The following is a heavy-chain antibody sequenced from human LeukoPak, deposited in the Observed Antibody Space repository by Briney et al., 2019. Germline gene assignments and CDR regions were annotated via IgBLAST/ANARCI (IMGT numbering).Heavy chain of an antibody. CDR2: ISSSSSYI. D-gene: IGHD4-11*01. J-gene: IGHJ3*02. Sequence: PGGSLRLSCVASGFTFSSHSMNWVRQAPGKGLEWVSSISSSSSYIYYADSVKGRFTISRDNAKNSLYLQMNSLRAEDTAVYYCARALHDAFDIWAKGQWSPSLQ. CDR1: GFTFSSHS. CDR3: ARALHDAFDI. V-gene: IGHV3-21*01.